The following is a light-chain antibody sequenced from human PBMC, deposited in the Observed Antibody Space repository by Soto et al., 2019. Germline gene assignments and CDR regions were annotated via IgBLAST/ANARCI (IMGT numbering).Light chain of an antibody. V-gene: IGKV2-28*01. J-gene: IGKJ2*01. CDR3: MQALQTPYT. Sequence: DIVMTQSPLSLPVTPGEPASISCRSSQSLLHSDGYNYLDWYLQKPGQSPQLLIYLGSNRASGVPDRFSGSGSGTDFTLEISSVEAEDVGVYYCMQALQTPYTFGQGTKLEIK. CDR1: QSLLHSDGYNY. CDR2: LGS.